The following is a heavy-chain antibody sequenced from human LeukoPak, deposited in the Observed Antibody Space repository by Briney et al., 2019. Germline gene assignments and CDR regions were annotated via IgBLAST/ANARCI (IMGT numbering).Heavy chain of an antibody. CDR3: TSIRPLWSGWHWFDP. Sequence: PGRSLRLSCAASGFTFSGSAMPWVRQASGKGLEWVGRIRSKANSYATAYAASVKGRFTISRDDSKNTAYLQMNRLKTEDTAVYYCTSIRPLWSGWHWFDPWGQGTLVTVSS. CDR2: IRSKANSYAT. J-gene: IGHJ5*02. CDR1: GFTFSGSA. V-gene: IGHV3-73*01. D-gene: IGHD3-3*01.